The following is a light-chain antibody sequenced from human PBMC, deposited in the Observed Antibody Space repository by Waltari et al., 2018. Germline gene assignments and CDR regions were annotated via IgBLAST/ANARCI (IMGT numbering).Light chain of an antibody. Sequence: SSELTQDPAVSAALGQTVSITCQGASLRRYLPSWYQQKPGQAPNLVLYGKNKRPSGIPDRLSGSSSGNTAYLTIAATQAEDEADYYCSSRDISGNLLFGGGTRLAVL. J-gene: IGLJ3*02. V-gene: IGLV3-19*01. CDR1: SLRRYL. CDR3: SSRDISGNLL. CDR2: GKN.